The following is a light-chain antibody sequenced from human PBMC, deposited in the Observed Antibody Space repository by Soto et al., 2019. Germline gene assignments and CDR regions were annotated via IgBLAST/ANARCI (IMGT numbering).Light chain of an antibody. CDR3: QQYSTYPRT. J-gene: IGKJ1*01. Sequence: DIQMTQSPSSLSASVGDRVTITCRASQVISNYLAWFQQKPGKPPRSLIYATSSLQSGVPSKFSGSGSGTDFTLTISSLQPEDFATYYCQQYSTYPRTFGQGTKVEIK. V-gene: IGKV1-16*02. CDR1: QVISNY. CDR2: ATS.